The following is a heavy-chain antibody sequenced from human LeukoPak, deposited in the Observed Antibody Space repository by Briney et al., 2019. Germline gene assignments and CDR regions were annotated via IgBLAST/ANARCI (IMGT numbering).Heavy chain of an antibody. J-gene: IGHJ3*02. CDR3: ARYYGDYEDAFDI. V-gene: IGHV4-59*01. CDR1: GGSISSYY. CDR2: IYYSGST. Sequence: SETLSLTCTVSGGSISSYYWSWIRQPPGKGLEWIGYIYYSGSTNYNPSLKSRVTISVDTSKNQFPLKLSSVTAADTAVYYCARYYGDYEDAFDIWGQGTMVTVSS. D-gene: IGHD4-17*01.